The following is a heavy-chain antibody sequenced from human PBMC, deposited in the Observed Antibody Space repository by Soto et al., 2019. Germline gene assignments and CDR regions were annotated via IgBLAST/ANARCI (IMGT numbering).Heavy chain of an antibody. CDR3: ARGGVVETATIEYYFAF. D-gene: IGHD6-25*01. Sequence: GASVKVSCKASGYTFTSYYMHWVRQAPGQGLEWMGIINPSGGSTTYAQKFQGRVTMTRDTSTSTVYMELGSLRSEDTAVYYCARGGVVETATIEYYFAFWGQGTLVTVSS. CDR2: INPSGGST. J-gene: IGHJ4*02. V-gene: IGHV1-46*01. CDR1: GYTFTSYY.